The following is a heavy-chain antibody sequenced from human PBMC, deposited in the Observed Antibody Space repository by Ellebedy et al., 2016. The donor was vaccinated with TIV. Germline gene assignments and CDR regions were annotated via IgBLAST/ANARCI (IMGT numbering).Heavy chain of an antibody. CDR1: GGSFSGNY. D-gene: IGHD5-18*01. J-gene: IGHJ4*02. Sequence: MPSETLSLTCAVYGGSFSGNYWSWIRQPPGKGLEWIGEINHSGSTNYNPSLKSRVTISVDTSKNQFSLKLSSVTAADTAVYYCARSLDTAMANYDYWGQGTLVTVSS. V-gene: IGHV4-34*01. CDR2: INHSGST. CDR3: ARSLDTAMANYDY.